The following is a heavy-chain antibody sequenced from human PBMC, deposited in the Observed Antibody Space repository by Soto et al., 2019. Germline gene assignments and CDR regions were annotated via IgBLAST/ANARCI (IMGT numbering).Heavy chain of an antibody. D-gene: IGHD2-15*01. CDR1: GDSISTVDYF. CDR2: IYKSATT. V-gene: IGHV4-30-4*01. J-gene: IGHJ5*01. Sequence: SETLSLTCSVSGDSISTVDYFWAWIRQPPGQALEYIGYIYKSATTYYNPSFESRVAISLDTSKSQFSLNVSSVTAADTAVYFCVRGRYCLTGRCFPNWFDSWGQGTLVTVSS. CDR3: VRGRYCLTGRCFPNWFDS.